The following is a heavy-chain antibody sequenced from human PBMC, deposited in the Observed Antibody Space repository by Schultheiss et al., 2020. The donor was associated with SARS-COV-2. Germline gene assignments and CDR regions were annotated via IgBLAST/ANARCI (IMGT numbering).Heavy chain of an antibody. CDR1: GGSISSGDYY. CDR3: AREGGSGGVPFDY. J-gene: IGHJ4*02. D-gene: IGHD2-15*01. CDR2: IYTSGST. Sequence: SQTLSLTCTVSGGSISSGDYYWSWIRQPAGKGLEWIGRIYTSGSTNYNPSLKSRVTISVDTSKNQFSLKLSSVTAADTAVYYCAREGGSGGVPFDYWGQGTLVTVAS. V-gene: IGHV4-61*02.